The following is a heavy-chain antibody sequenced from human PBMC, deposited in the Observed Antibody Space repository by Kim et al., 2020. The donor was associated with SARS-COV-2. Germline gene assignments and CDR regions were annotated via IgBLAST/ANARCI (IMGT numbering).Heavy chain of an antibody. CDR3: TSPFDGYQGTFYL. D-gene: IGHD3-9*01. V-gene: IGHV3-48*03. CDR2: ISSRSTSI. J-gene: IGHJ5*02. Sequence: GGSLRLSCTASGFNFGSYEMIWVRQAPGKGLEWVSYISSRSTSIYYADSVRGRFTISRDNGKNSLYLQMNSLRADDAAVYYCTSPFDGYQGTFYLWGQGT. CDR1: GFNFGSYE.